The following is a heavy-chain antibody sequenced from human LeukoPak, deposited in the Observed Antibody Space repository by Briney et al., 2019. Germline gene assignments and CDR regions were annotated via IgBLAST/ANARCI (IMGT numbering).Heavy chain of an antibody. CDR2: INSNGDNT. D-gene: IGHD3-22*01. Sequence: PGGSLRLSCAASGFIFRNYGMHWVRQAPGKGLEYVSSINSNGDNTYYADSVRGRFTISRDNSKNMLYLQMGSLTTEDTAVFYCARANVPDYYDASGYSDWFDPWGQGTLVTVST. CDR1: GFIFRNYG. CDR3: ARANVPDYYDASGYSDWFDP. J-gene: IGHJ5*01. V-gene: IGHV3-64*02.